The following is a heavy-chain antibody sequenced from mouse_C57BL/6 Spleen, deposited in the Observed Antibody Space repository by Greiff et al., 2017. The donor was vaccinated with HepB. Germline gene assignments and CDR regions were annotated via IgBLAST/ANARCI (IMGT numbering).Heavy chain of an antibody. D-gene: IGHD1-1*01. V-gene: IGHV5-17*01. CDR1: GFTFSDYG. Sequence: EVKVVESGGGLVKPGGSLKLSCAASGFTFSDYGMHWVRQAPEKGLEWVAYISSGSSTIYYADTVKGRFTISRDNAKNTLFLQMTSLRSEDTAMYYCAKYGSSLHWYFDVWGTGTTVTVSS. CDR3: AKYGSSLHWYFDV. CDR2: ISSGSSTI. J-gene: IGHJ1*03.